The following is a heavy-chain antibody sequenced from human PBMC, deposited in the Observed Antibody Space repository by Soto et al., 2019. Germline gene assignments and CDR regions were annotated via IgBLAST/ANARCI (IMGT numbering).Heavy chain of an antibody. V-gene: IGHV5-51*01. CDR1: GYSFTSYW. CDR2: IYPGDSDT. CDR3: ARSPKAYYYDSSGYYFDY. J-gene: IGHJ4*02. Sequence: ASVKVSCKGSGYSFTSYWIGWVRQMPGKGLEWMGIIYPGDSDTRYSPSFQGQVTISADKSISTAYLQWSSLKASDTAMYYCARSPKAYYYDSSGYYFDYWGQGTLVTVSS. D-gene: IGHD3-22*01.